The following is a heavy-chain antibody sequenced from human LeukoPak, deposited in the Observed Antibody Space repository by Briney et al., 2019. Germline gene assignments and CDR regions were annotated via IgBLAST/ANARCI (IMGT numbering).Heavy chain of an antibody. CDR2: IWFDGSNK. Sequence: PGGSLRLSCAASGFTFSIYGMHWVRQAPGKGLEWVVFIWFDGSNKYYTDSVKGRFTISRDNSKNTLYLQMNSLRAEDTAVYYCASRGITGTTSYNYFDPWGQGTLVTVSS. J-gene: IGHJ5*02. D-gene: IGHD1-7*01. V-gene: IGHV3-30*02. CDR3: ASRGITGTTSYNYFDP. CDR1: GFTFSIYG.